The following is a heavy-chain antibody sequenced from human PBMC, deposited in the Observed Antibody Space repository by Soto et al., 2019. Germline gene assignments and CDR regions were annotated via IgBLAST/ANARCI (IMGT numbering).Heavy chain of an antibody. CDR1: GYTFTGYY. CDR3: AREGMVRGEGMDYYYGMDV. V-gene: IGHV1-2*04. J-gene: IGHJ6*02. D-gene: IGHD3-10*01. CDR2: INPNSGGT. Sequence: GASVKISCKASGYTFTGYYMHWVRQAPEQGLEWMGWINPNSGGTNYAQKFQGWVTMTRDTSISTAYMELSRLRSDDTAVYYCAREGMVRGEGMDYYYGMDVWGQGTTVTVSS.